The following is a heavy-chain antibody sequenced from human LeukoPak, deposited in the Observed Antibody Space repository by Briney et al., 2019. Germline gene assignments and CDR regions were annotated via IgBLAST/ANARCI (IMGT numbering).Heavy chain of an antibody. V-gene: IGHV3-23*01. CDR2: ISGSGGST. J-gene: IGHJ3*02. Sequence: GGSLRLSCAASGFTFSSYAMSWVRQAPGKGLEWVSAISGSGGSTYYADSVKGRFTISRDNAKNSLYLQMNSLRAEDTAVYYCARDRRGGAFDIWGQGTMVTVSS. CDR3: ARDRRGGAFDI. D-gene: IGHD3-10*01. CDR1: GFTFSSYA.